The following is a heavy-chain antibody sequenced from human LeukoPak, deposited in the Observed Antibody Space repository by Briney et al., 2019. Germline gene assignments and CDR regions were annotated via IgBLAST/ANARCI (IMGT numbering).Heavy chain of an antibody. CDR3: ASRGYSSGGYGMDV. D-gene: IGHD6-19*01. Sequence: ASVKVSCKASGYTFTGSYMHWVRQAPGQGLELMGWINPNSGGTNYAQKFQGRVTMTRDTSISTAYMELSRLRSDDTAVYYCASRGYSSGGYGMDVWGQGTTVTVSS. V-gene: IGHV1-2*02. J-gene: IGHJ6*02. CDR2: INPNSGGT. CDR1: GYTFTGSY.